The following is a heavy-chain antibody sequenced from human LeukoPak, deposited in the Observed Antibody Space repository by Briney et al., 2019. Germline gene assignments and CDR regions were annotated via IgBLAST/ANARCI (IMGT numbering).Heavy chain of an antibody. V-gene: IGHV4-39*01. D-gene: IGHD5-24*01. CDR2: IFFTGSP. J-gene: IGHJ4*02. CDR3: ARLTRAKVRRLQHRDYFLDK. CDR1: GGSISSSSYY. Sequence: PSETLSLTCTVSGGSISSSSYYLAWIRQHPGKGLEWIGTIFFTGSPYYNSSLRSRVTISVDTSGNQFSLKLSSVTAADTASYYCARLTRAKVRRLQHRDYFLDKWGQGTLVTVSS.